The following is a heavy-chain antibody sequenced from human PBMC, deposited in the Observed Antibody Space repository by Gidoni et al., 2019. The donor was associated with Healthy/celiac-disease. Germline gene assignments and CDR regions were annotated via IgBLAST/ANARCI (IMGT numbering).Heavy chain of an antibody. J-gene: IGHJ3*02. V-gene: IGHV3-30-3*01. CDR3: ARGGWDIVLVVYARVPEGAFDI. D-gene: IGHD2-8*02. Sequence: QVQLVEYGGGVVQPGRSLRLSCAASGFTFSSYAMHWVRQAPGKGLEWVAVISYDGSNKYYADSVKGRFTISRDNSKNTLYLQMNSLRAEDTAVYYCARGGWDIVLVVYARVPEGAFDIWGQGTMVTVSS. CDR2: ISYDGSNK. CDR1: GFTFSSYA.